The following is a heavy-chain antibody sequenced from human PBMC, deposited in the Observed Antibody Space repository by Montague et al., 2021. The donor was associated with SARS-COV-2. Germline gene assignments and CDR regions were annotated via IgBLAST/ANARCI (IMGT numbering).Heavy chain of an antibody. CDR2: IYTSGST. CDR1: GDSVSSEIYY. V-gene: IGHV4-61*02. CDR3: ARVGGNHYRYFDY. Sequence: TLSLTCTVFGDSVSSEIYYWSWIRQPAGKGLEWIGRIYTSGSTNYNPSLRSRVTISVDTSKNQFSLRLSSVTAADTAVYYCARVGGNHYRYFDYWGQGTLVTVSS. D-gene: IGHD1-26*01. J-gene: IGHJ4*02.